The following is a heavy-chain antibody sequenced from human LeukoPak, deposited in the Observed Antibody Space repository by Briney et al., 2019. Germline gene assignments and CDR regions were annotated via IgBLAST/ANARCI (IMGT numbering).Heavy chain of an antibody. D-gene: IGHD2-15*01. J-gene: IGHJ2*01. V-gene: IGHV3-13*01. CDR3: ARDLRWSHYWYFDL. CDR2: IGTAGDS. Sequence: PGGSLRLSCAASGFSFSSYDMHWVRQITGKGLEWVSVIGTAGDSLYADSVKGRFTISRDNSKNTLYLQMNSLRAEDTAVYYCARDLRWSHYWYFDLWGRGTLVTVSS. CDR1: GFSFSSYD.